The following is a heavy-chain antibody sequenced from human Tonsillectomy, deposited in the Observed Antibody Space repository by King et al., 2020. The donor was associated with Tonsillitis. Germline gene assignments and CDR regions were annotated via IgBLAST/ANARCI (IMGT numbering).Heavy chain of an antibody. CDR2: ISRDCGTT. Sequence: VQLVESGGGLVQPGGSLRLSCVGSGFTFSSCDFHWFRQAPGKGLEYVSGISRDCGTTHYAESVKDRFSLSRDNSKNIVYLQMASLRVEDLAGYYCARHGDESVFGRDIWGQGTKVTVSS. V-gene: IGHV3-64*07. J-gene: IGHJ3*02. D-gene: IGHD3-3*01. CDR1: GFTFSSCD. CDR3: ARHGDESVFGRDI.